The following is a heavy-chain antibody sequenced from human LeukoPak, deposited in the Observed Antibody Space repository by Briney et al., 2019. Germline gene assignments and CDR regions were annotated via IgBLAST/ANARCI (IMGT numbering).Heavy chain of an antibody. D-gene: IGHD3-9*01. Sequence: GGAVNVSCKASGYTFTGYYMHWVRQAPGQGLEWMGWINPNSGGTNYAQKFQGRVTMTRDTSISTAYMELSRLRSDDTAVYYCARDREGYYDILTGYYGVGAFDIWGQGGMVGVSS. CDR1: GYTFTGYY. CDR3: ARDREGYYDILTGYYGVGAFDI. V-gene: IGHV1-2*02. CDR2: INPNSGGT. J-gene: IGHJ3*02.